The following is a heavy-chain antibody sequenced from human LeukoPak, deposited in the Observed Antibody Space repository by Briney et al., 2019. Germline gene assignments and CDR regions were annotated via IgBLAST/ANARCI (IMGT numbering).Heavy chain of an antibody. V-gene: IGHV1-2*02. D-gene: IGHD3-22*01. CDR3: ARGPSDSSGYYYEGDAFDI. CDR2: INPNGGGT. J-gene: IGHJ3*02. CDR1: GYTLTGYY. Sequence: GASVKVSCKASGYTLTGYYMNWVRQAPGQGLEWMGWINPNGGGTNYGQKFQGRVTMTRDTSISIVYMELSRLRSDNTAVYYCARGPSDSSGYYYEGDAFDIWGQGTVVTVSS.